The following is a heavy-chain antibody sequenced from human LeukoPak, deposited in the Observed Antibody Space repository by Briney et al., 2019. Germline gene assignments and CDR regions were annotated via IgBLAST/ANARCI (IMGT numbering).Heavy chain of an antibody. Sequence: SETLSLTCTVSGVSISSHYWSWIRQPPGKGLEWIGYIYYSGSTNYNPSLKSRVTISVDTSKNQFSLKLSSVAAADTAVYYCSRGTYSLAFDIWGQGTMVTVSS. V-gene: IGHV4-59*11. CDR2: IYYSGST. CDR1: GVSISSHY. J-gene: IGHJ3*02. D-gene: IGHD1-26*01. CDR3: SRGTYSLAFDI.